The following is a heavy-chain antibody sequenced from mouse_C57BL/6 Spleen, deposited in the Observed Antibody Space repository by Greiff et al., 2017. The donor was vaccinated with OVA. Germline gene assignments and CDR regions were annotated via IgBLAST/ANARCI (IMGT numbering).Heavy chain of an antibody. J-gene: IGHJ3*01. Sequence: QVQLQQPGAELVRPGSSVKLSCKASGYTFTSYWMHWVKQRPIQGLEWIGNIDPSDSETHYNQKFKDKATLTVDKSSSTAYMQLSSLTSEDSAVYYCASWGPYPWFAYWGQGTLVTVSA. CDR2: IDPSDSET. V-gene: IGHV1-52*01. CDR3: ASWGPYPWFAY. D-gene: IGHD4-1*01. CDR1: GYTFTSYW.